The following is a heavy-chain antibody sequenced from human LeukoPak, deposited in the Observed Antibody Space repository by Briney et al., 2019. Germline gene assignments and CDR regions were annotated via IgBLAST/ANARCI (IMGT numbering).Heavy chain of an antibody. CDR2: ISSTSSNI. CDR1: GFPFSSYA. CDR3: AREGRGITIFGVARGGMDV. J-gene: IGHJ6*02. Sequence: GGSLRLSCAASGFPFSSYAMNWVRQAPGKGLEWVSSISSTSSNIYYADSVKGRFTISRDNAKKSLYLQMNSLRAEDTAVYYCAREGRGITIFGVARGGMDVWGQGTTVTVSS. V-gene: IGHV3-21*01. D-gene: IGHD3-3*01.